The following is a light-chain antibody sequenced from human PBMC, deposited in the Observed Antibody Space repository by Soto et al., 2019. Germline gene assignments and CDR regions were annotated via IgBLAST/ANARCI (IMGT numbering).Light chain of an antibody. CDR1: SSDVGSYNL. Sequence: QSALTQPASVSGSPGQSITISCSGTSSDVGSYNLVSWYQQHPGKAPKYMIFEVSKRPSGVSNRFAGSKSGNTASLTISGLQAEDEADYYCCSYAGRSTWVFGGGTKLTVL. V-gene: IGLV2-23*02. CDR3: CSYAGRSTWV. CDR2: EVS. J-gene: IGLJ3*02.